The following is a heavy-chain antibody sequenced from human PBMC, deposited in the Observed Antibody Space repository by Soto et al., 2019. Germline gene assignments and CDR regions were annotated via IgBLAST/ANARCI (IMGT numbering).Heavy chain of an antibody. CDR3: ARDMNKWNDEGFTYFYFMDV. Sequence: QVQLQESGPGLVKPSETLSLTCTVSGGSISSFYWSWIRQPPGKGLEWIGVIYYSGSTNYNPSLKSRVTTSVDTSRNQFSLRLSSVTAADTAVYYCARDMNKWNDEGFTYFYFMDVWGQGTTVTVSS. CDR2: IYYSGST. D-gene: IGHD1-1*01. V-gene: IGHV4-59*01. J-gene: IGHJ6*02. CDR1: GGSISSFY.